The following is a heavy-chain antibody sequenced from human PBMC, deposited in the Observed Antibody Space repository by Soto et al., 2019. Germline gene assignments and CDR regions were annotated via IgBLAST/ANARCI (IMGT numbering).Heavy chain of an antibody. D-gene: IGHD6-6*01. V-gene: IGHV3-30*04. CDR2: ITRDGYNK. Sequence: QVQLVESGGGVVQPGRSLRLSCAVSGFIFKNYALNWVRQAPGKGLEWVASITRDGYNKYYADSVKGRFTISRDNSKNTLSLQMTALRVEDLSVYYCTKSSGGSSSEGMDYWGSGTLVTVSS. CDR1: GFIFKNYA. J-gene: IGHJ4*02. CDR3: TKSSGGSSSEGMDY.